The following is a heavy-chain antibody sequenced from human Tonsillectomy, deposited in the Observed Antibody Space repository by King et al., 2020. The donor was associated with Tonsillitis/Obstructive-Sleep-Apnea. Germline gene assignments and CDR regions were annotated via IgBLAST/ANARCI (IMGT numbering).Heavy chain of an antibody. CDR1: GCSISSYY. V-gene: IGHV4-59*01. CDR2: IYYSGST. J-gene: IGHJ6*03. D-gene: IGHD6-19*01. Sequence: QLQESGPGLVKPSETLSLTCTVSGCSISSYYLIWIRQPPGKGLEWIGYIYYSGSTNYNPSLKSRVTISVDTSKNQFSLKLSSVNAADTAVYYWARDRAGIAVAGNYYYMDVWGKGTTVTVSS. CDR3: ARDRAGIAVAGNYYYMDV.